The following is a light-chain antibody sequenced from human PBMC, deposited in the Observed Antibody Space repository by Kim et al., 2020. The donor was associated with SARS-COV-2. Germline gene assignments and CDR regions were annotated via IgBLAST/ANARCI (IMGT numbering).Light chain of an antibody. V-gene: IGKV3-20*01. J-gene: IGKJ5*01. CDR1: QSVSSSY. CDR2: GAS. Sequence: EVLLTQSPGTLSLSPGERAILSCRASQSVSSSYLAWYQHKPGQSPRLLIHGASSRATGVPDRFRGGGSGTDFTLTITRLELEDFAVYYCQQYGRSPTTFGQGTRLEIK. CDR3: QQYGRSPTT.